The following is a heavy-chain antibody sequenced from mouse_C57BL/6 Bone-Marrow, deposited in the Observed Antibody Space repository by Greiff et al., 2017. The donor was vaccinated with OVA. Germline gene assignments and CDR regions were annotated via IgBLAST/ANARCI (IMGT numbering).Heavy chain of an antibody. CDR1: GFTFSDYG. V-gene: IGHV5-17*01. D-gene: IGHD2-1*01. CDR2: ISSGSSTI. J-gene: IGHJ2*01. Sequence: EVQGVESGGGLVKPGGSLKLSCAASGFTFSDYGMHWVRQAPEQGLEWVAYISSGSSTIYYADTVKGRFTISRDNAKNTLFQQMTSLRSQDTAMYYCARNTMVTTEYYFDYWGQGTTLTVSS. CDR3: ARNTMVTTEYYFDY.